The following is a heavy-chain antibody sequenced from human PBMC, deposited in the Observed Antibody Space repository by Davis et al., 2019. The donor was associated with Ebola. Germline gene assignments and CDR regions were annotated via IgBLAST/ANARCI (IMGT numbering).Heavy chain of an antibody. CDR2: ISSSSSTI. J-gene: IGHJ6*03. CDR1: GFTFSSYS. CDR3: AKSVISYYGSGSYYNLNYYMDV. Sequence: GESLKISCAASGFTFSSYSMNWVRQAPGKGLEWVSYISSSSSTIYYAGSVKGRFTISRDNSKNTLYLQMNSLRAEDTAVYYCAKSVISYYGSGSYYNLNYYMDVWGKGTTVTVSS. D-gene: IGHD3-10*01. V-gene: IGHV3-48*01.